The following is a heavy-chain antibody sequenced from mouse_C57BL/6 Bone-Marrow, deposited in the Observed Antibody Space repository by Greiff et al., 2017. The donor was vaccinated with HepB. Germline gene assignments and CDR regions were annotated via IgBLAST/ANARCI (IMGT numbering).Heavy chain of an antibody. CDR2: ISSGSSTI. V-gene: IGHV5-17*01. CDR3: ARRRLGAWFAY. J-gene: IGHJ3*01. Sequence: EVQRVESGGGLVKPGGSLKLSCAASGFTFSDYGMHWVRQAPEKGLEWVAYISSGSSTIYYADTVKGRFTISRDNAKNTLFLPMTSLRSEDTAMYYGARRRLGAWFAYWGQGALVTVSA. CDR1: GFTFSDYG. D-gene: IGHD3-1*01.